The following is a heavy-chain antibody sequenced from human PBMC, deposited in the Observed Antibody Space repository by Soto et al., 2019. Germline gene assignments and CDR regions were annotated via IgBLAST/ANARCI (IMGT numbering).Heavy chain of an antibody. Sequence: QVQLVESGGGVVQPGRSLRLSCAASGFTFSTYTMHWVRQAPGKGLEWVSVISYEESTKFYADSVKGRFTISRDSSKNTLYLQTNSLRPEDTAVYYCARGRITGSPLRHFDYWGQGTLVTVSS. CDR2: ISYEESTK. CDR3: ARGRITGSPLRHFDY. J-gene: IGHJ4*02. V-gene: IGHV3-30-3*01. CDR1: GFTFSTYT. D-gene: IGHD1-20*01.